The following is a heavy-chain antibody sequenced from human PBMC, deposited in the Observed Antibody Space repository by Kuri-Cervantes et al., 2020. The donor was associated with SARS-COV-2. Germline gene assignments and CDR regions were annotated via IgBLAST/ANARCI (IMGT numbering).Heavy chain of an antibody. D-gene: IGHD3-3*01. J-gene: IGHJ4*02. CDR3: TRENFWSGYQDY. CDR2: IRSKAYGGTT. V-gene: IGHV3-49*04. CDR1: GFTFGDYA. Sequence: GESLKISCTASGFTFGDYAMSWVRQAPGKGLEWVGFIRSKAYGGTTEYAASVKGRFTISRDDSKSIAYLQMNSLKTEDTAVYYCTRENFWSGYQDYWGQGTLVTVSS.